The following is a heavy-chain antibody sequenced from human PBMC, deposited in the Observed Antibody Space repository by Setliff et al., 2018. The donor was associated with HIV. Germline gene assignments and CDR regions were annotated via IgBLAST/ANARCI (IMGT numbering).Heavy chain of an antibody. J-gene: IGHJ1*01. CDR2: IHHSGST. V-gene: IGHV4-38-2*02. CDR1: GYSISDGYY. Sequence: PSETLSLTCAVSGYSISDGYYWGWIRQPPGKGPEWIGSIHHSGSTYYNPSLKSRVTISVDTSKHHFSLKLSSVTAADTAVYFCARDPYCSGDGCFRYYQHWGRGTLVTVSS. CDR3: ARDPYCSGDGCFRYYQH. D-gene: IGHD2-15*01.